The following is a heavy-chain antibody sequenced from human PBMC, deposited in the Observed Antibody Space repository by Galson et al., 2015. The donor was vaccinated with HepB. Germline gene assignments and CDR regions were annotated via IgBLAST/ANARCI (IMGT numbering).Heavy chain of an antibody. V-gene: IGHV3-48*02. Sequence: SLRLSCAASGFTFITYSMNWVRQAPGKGLEWVSYISSRSSTMYYADSVKGRFSISRDNAKNSLYLQMNSLRDEETSVYYCVREPSYGSGSYVFDFWGPGTLVTVSS. CDR1: GFTFITYS. CDR2: ISSRSSTM. CDR3: VREPSYGSGSYVFDF. J-gene: IGHJ4*02. D-gene: IGHD3-10*01.